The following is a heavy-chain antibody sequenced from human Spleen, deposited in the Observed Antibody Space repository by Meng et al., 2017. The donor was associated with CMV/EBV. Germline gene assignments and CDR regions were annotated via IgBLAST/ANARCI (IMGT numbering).Heavy chain of an antibody. V-gene: IGHV1-2*02. CDR3: ARGPYTLEMPTTYSDY. CDR2: INPYTGDT. J-gene: IGHJ4*02. CDR1: GYTLTGYF. D-gene: IGHD5-24*01. Sequence: GYTLTGYFLHWVRQAPGQGPEWIGWINPYTGDTKSTQKFQDRVTMTRDTSISTAYIELNRLRSDDTAIYYCARGPYTLEMPTTYSDYWGQGTLVTVSS.